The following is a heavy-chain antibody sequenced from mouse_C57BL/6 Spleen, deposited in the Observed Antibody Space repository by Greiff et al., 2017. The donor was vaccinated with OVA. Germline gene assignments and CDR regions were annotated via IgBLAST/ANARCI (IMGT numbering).Heavy chain of an antibody. Sequence: QVQLKQPGAELVKPGASVKLSCKASGYTFTSYWMHWVKQRPGQGLEWIGMIHPNSGSTNYNEKFKSKATLTVDKSSSTAYMQLSSLTSEDSAVYYCARSQGIYYGYDGFDYWGQGTTLTVSS. CDR2: IHPNSGST. J-gene: IGHJ2*01. CDR1: GYTFTSYW. V-gene: IGHV1-64*01. D-gene: IGHD2-2*01. CDR3: ARSQGIYYGYDGFDY.